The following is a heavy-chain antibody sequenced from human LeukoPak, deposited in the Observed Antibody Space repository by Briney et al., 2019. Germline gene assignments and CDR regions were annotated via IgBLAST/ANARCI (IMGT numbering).Heavy chain of an antibody. CDR3: ARQLASAGTAGFDF. J-gene: IGHJ4*02. V-gene: IGHV4-4*07. D-gene: IGHD6-13*01. CDR2: IYSTGST. Sequence: SPSLSPTRPVAAPSIISPCCSSVRQPAGDGMESIVCIYSTGSTYYNPSLKSRVTMSVDTSKNQFSLRLRSVTAADTAVYSCARQLASAGTAGFDFWGQGALVTVSS. CDR1: APSIISPC.